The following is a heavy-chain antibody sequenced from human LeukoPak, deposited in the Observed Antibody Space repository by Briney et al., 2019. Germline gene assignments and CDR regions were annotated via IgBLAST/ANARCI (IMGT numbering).Heavy chain of an antibody. CDR2: IYSGGST. CDR1: EFSVGSNY. Sequence: GGSLRLSCAASEFSVGSNYMSWVRQAPGKGLEWVSVIYSGGSTYYADSVKGRFTISRDNSKNTLYLQMNSLRAEDTAVYYCARAGRDLYYYDSSGYLGGWGQGTLVTVSS. V-gene: IGHV3-53*01. J-gene: IGHJ4*02. D-gene: IGHD3-22*01. CDR3: ARAGRDLYYYDSSGYLGG.